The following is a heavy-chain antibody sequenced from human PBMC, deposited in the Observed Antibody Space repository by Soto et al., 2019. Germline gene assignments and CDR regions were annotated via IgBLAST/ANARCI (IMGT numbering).Heavy chain of an antibody. Sequence: SETLSLTCIVSGGSISNYYWSWIRQPPGKGLEWIGYIYYSGSTNYNPSLQSRVTISVDTSKNQFSLKLSSVTAADTAVYYCARAVLPATAPFDYWGQGTLVNVSS. CDR2: IYYSGST. V-gene: IGHV4-59*01. J-gene: IGHJ4*02. D-gene: IGHD2-2*01. CDR1: GGSISNYY. CDR3: ARAVLPATAPFDY.